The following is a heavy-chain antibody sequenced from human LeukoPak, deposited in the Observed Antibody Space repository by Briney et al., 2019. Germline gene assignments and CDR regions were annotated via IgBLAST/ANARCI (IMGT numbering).Heavy chain of an antibody. V-gene: IGHV3-13*01. D-gene: IGHD1-1*01. Sequence: GGSLRLSCAASGFSFIDYDVHWVRQATGKGLEWASAIGTAGDTYYTGSVKGRFTISRENAKNSLYLQMNSLRAGDTAVYYCARVAKERVGGVYYFDYWCQGTLVTVSS. CDR2: IGTAGDT. CDR3: ARVAKERVGGVYYFDY. CDR1: GFSFIDYD. J-gene: IGHJ4*02.